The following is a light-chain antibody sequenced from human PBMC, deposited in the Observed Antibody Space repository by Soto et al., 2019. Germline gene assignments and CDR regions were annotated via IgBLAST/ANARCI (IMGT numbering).Light chain of an antibody. J-gene: IGLJ2*01. CDR1: SGHSHYA. V-gene: IGLV4-69*01. CDR2: LNNDGSH. Sequence: QLVLTQSPSASASLGASVKLTCTLSSGHSHYAIAWHQQQPETGPRYLMKLNNDGSHSKGGGIPDRFSGSSSGAERYLTISSLQYVDEADYFCQTWGTGSVVFGGGTKLTVL. CDR3: QTWGTGSVV.